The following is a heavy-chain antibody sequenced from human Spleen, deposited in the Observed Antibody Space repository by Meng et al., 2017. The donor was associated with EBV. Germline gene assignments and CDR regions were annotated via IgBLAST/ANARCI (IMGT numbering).Heavy chain of an antibody. CDR2: ISYDGTNE. CDR1: GFTFSNYG. V-gene: IGHV3-30*03. J-gene: IGHJ5*02. Sequence: QVHLVESGGGVVQPGRSLRLSCAGFGFTFSNYGMHWVRQAPGKGLEWVAVISYDGTNEYYADSVKGRFTISRDNSKKTLYLQMNSLRAEDTAVYYCARDLSGRFDPWGRGTLVTVSS. D-gene: IGHD1-26*01. CDR3: ARDLSGRFDP.